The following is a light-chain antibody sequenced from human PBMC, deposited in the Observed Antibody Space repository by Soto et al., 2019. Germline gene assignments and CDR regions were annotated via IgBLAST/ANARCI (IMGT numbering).Light chain of an antibody. V-gene: IGLV2-14*01. CDR2: EVT. J-gene: IGLJ2*01. CDR1: SSDVGAYNY. CDR3: SSYTTSSTPVV. Sequence: QAVLTQPASVSGSPGQSITISCTGSSSDVGAYNYVSWYQQHPGKAPKLIIYEVTNRPSGVSHRFSGSKSGYTASLTISGLQAEDEADYYCSSYTTSSTPVVFGGGTKLTVL.